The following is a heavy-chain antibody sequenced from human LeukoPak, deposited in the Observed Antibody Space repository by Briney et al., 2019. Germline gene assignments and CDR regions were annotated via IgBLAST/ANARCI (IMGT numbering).Heavy chain of an antibody. CDR1: GFTFSSYG. J-gene: IGHJ4*02. D-gene: IGHD5-18*01. CDR2: IWYDGSNK. CDR3: ARGGGYSYGYGDYFDY. V-gene: IGHV3-33*01. Sequence: GGSLRLSCAASGFTFSSYGMHWVRQAPGKGLEWVAVIWYDGSNKYYADSVKGRFTISRDNSKSTLYLQMNSLRAEDTAVYYCARGGGYSYGYGDYFDYWGQGTLVIVSS.